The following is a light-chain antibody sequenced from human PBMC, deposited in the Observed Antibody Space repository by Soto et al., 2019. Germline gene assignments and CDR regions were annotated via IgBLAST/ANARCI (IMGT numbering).Light chain of an antibody. CDR1: GSNIGAGYD. CDR3: QSYDSSLSGSEVV. CDR2: RNT. J-gene: IGLJ2*01. Sequence: QAVVTQPPSVSGAPGQRVTISCTGSGSNIGAGYDVHWYQQLPGTAPKLLIYRNTNRPSGVPDRFSGSKSGTSASLAITGLQAEDEADYYCQSYDSSLSGSEVVFGGGTKLTVL. V-gene: IGLV1-40*01.